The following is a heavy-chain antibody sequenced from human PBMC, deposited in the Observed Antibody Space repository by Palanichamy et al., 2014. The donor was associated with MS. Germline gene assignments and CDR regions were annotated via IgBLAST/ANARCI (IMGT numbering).Heavy chain of an antibody. CDR2: IHYRGNN. J-gene: IGHJ4*02. Sequence: QVQLQESGPGLVKPSETLPLTCTVSGGSITGFCWNWIRQPPGKGLEWIGFIHYRGNNTYNPSLKSRVAMSIDTSKNQFSLRLNSVTAADTAVYYCARVWVPRPHFDYWGQGIMVTVSS. CDR1: GGSITGFC. V-gene: IGHV4-59*01. CDR3: ARVWVPRPHFDY. D-gene: IGHD1-26*01.